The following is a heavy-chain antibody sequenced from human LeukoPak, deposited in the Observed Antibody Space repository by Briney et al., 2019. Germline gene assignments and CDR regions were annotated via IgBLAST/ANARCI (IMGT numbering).Heavy chain of an antibody. Sequence: SVKVSCKASGGPFSSYAISWVRQAPGQGLEWMGGIIPIFGTANYAQKFQGRVTITADESTSTAYMELSSLRSEDTAVYYCARVAAAGYPFDYWGQGTLVTVSS. CDR2: IIPIFGTA. CDR1: GGPFSSYA. CDR3: ARVAAAGYPFDY. D-gene: IGHD6-13*01. V-gene: IGHV1-69*13. J-gene: IGHJ4*02.